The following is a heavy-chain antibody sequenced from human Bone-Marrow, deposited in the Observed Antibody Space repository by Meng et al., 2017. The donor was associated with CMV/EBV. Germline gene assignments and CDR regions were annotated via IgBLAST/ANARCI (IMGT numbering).Heavy chain of an antibody. Sequence: GESLKISCAASGFTFSSYAMSWVRQAPGKGLEWVSAISGSGGSTYYADSVKGRFTISRDNSKNTLYLQMNSLRAEDTAVYYCAKVDEDFWSGYVDDWGQGTLVTVSS. CDR1: GFTFSSYA. J-gene: IGHJ4*01. CDR2: ISGSGGST. V-gene: IGHV3-23*01. CDR3: AKVDEDFWSGYVDD. D-gene: IGHD3-3*01.